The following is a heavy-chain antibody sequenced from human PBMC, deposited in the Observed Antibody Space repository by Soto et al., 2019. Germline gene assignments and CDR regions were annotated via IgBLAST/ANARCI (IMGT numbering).Heavy chain of an antibody. CDR2: INHSGST. Sequence: PSETLSLTCAVYGGSFSGYYWSWIRQPPGKGLEWIGEINHSGSTNYNPSLKSRVNISVDTSKNQFSLKLSSVTAADTAVYYCARDTQGGNYVPWGQGTLVTVSS. J-gene: IGHJ5*02. V-gene: IGHV4-34*01. CDR1: GGSFSGYY. CDR3: ARDTQGGNYVP. D-gene: IGHD1-7*01.